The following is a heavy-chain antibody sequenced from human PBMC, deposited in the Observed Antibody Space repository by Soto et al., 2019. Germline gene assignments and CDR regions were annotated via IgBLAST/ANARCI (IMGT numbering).Heavy chain of an antibody. CDR2: ISYDGSNK. J-gene: IGHJ4*02. CDR1: GFTFSSYG. Sequence: GGSLRLSCAASGFTFSSYGMHWVRQAPGKGLEWVAVISYDGSNKYYADSVKGRFTISRDNSKNTLYLQMNSLRAEDTAVYYCAKDNGTSYYDSSGYFDYWGQGTLVTVSS. CDR3: AKDNGTSYYDSSGYFDY. V-gene: IGHV3-30*18. D-gene: IGHD3-22*01.